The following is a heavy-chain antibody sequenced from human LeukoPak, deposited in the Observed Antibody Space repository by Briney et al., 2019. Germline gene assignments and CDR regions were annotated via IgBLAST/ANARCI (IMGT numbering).Heavy chain of an antibody. Sequence: ASVKVSCKASGYTFTSYVISWVRQAPGQGRDWMGWIRAYNVKTNYAPHLQGRVTMTTDTPTSTAYTELSSLRSPGTRLSYCSRDQSGRAVVGHDYLGQGTLVTVSS. J-gene: IGHJ4*02. D-gene: IGHD6-19*01. CDR1: GYTFTSYV. CDR3: SRDQSGRAVVGHDY. V-gene: IGHV1-18*01. CDR2: IRAYNVKT.